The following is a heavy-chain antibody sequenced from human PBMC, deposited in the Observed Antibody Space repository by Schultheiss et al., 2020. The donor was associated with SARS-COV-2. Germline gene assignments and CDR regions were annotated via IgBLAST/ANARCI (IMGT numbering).Heavy chain of an antibody. Sequence: SETLSLTCTVSGGSISSYYWSWIRQPPGKGLEWIGYIYYSGSTNYNPSLKSRVTISVDTSKNQFSLKLSSVTAADTAVYYCARGGPSYGSPGWGYYYYYGMDVWGQGTTVTVSS. CDR3: ARGGPSYGSPGWGYYYYYGMDV. D-gene: IGHD1-26*01. J-gene: IGHJ6*02. CDR1: GGSISSYY. CDR2: IYYSGST. V-gene: IGHV4-59*12.